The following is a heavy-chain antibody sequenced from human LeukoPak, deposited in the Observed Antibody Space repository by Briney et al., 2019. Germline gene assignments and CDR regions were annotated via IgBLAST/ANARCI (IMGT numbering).Heavy chain of an antibody. J-gene: IGHJ4*02. CDR1: GGSFSGYY. Sequence: PSVTLSLTCAVYGGSFSGYYWSWIRQPPGKGLEWIGEINHSGSTNYNPSLKSRVTISVDTSKNQFPLRPNSVTAADTAVYFCVRSHYGSGTYYSFDYWGQGTLVTVSS. V-gene: IGHV4-34*01. CDR2: INHSGST. D-gene: IGHD3-10*01. CDR3: VRSHYGSGTYYSFDY.